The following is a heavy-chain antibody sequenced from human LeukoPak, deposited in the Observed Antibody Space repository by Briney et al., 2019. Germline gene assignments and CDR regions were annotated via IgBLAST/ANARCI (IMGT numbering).Heavy chain of an antibody. J-gene: IGHJ2*01. V-gene: IGHV3-48*03. CDR1: GFTFSSYE. CDR3: AKDTASSWWYFDL. CDR2: ISGRSSTI. Sequence: GGSLRLSCAASGFTFSSYEMNWVRQVPGKGLEWLSYISGRSSTIYYADSVKGRFTISRDNSKNTLYLQMNSLRAEDTAVYYCAKDTASSWWYFDLWGRGTLVTVSS. D-gene: IGHD5-18*01.